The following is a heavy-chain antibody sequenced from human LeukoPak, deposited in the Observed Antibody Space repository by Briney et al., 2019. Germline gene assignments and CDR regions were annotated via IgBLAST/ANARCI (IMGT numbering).Heavy chain of an antibody. Sequence: SQTLSLTCTVSGGSISSGSYYWSWIRQPAGEGLEWIGRIYTSGSTNYNPSLKSRVTISVDTSKNQFSLKLSSVTAADTAVYYCARARSPYYDFWSANIPTPYYYYYMDVWGKGTTVTVSS. D-gene: IGHD3-3*01. V-gene: IGHV4-61*02. CDR3: ARARSPYYDFWSANIPTPYYYYYMDV. CDR2: IYTSGST. CDR1: GGSISSGSYY. J-gene: IGHJ6*03.